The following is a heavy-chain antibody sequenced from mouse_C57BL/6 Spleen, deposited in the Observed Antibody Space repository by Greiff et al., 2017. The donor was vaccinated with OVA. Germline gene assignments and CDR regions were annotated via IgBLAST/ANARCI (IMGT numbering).Heavy chain of an antibody. V-gene: IGHV3-6*01. CDR2: ISYDGSN. CDR3: ATAYYGY. D-gene: IGHD1-2*01. J-gene: IGHJ2*01. Sequence: ESGPGLVKPSQSLSLTCSVTGYSITSGYYWNWIRQFPGNKLEWMGYISYDGSNNYNPSLKNRISITRDTSKNQFFLKLNSVTTEDTATYYCATAYYGYWGQGTTLTVSS. CDR1: GYSITSGYY.